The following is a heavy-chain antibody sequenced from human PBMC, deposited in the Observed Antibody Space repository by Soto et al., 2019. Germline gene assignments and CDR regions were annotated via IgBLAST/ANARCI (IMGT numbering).Heavy chain of an antibody. CDR2: IYYSGST. D-gene: IGHD2-2*01. Sequence: SETLSLTCTFSGGSISSGGYYLSWIRQHPGKGLEWIGYIYYSGSTYYNPSLKSRVTISVDTSKNQFSLKLSSVTAADTAVYYCARVVPAAMGVYYYYYMDVWGKGTTVTVSS. CDR3: ARVVPAAMGVYYYYYMDV. J-gene: IGHJ6*03. CDR1: GGSISSGGYY. V-gene: IGHV4-31*03.